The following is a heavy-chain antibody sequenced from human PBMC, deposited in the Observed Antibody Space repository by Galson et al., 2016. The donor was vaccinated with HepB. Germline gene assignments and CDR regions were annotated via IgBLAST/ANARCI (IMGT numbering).Heavy chain of an antibody. Sequence: SLRLSCAASGFSFSGSAMHWVRQAPGKGLEWVGRVRSKPNNYATTYAASVKGRLTMSRDDSKNTAYLHMLSLKTEDTARYYCTRHDDLRYDWNEASYYYGMTSGAKGPRSPSP. CDR1: GFSFSGSA. CDR2: VRSKPNNYAT. V-gene: IGHV3-73*01. CDR3: TRHDDLRYDWNEASYYYGMTS. D-gene: IGHD1-20*01. J-gene: IGHJ6*02.